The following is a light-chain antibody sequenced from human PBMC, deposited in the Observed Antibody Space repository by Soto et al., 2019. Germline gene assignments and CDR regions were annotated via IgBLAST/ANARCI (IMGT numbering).Light chain of an antibody. Sequence: QSALSQPASVSGSPGQSITISCTGTSSDIGRYNYVSWYQQHPGMAPQLLIYEVSDRPSGVSNRFSGSKSGNTASLTISGVQAEDEADYFCTSYTTTSAVIFGGGTKLTVL. CDR2: EVS. J-gene: IGLJ2*01. CDR3: TSYTTTSAVI. CDR1: SSDIGRYNY. V-gene: IGLV2-14*01.